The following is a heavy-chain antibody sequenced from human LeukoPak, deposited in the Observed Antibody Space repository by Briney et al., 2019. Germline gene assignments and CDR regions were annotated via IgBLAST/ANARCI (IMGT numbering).Heavy chain of an antibody. Sequence: SETLSLTCTVSGGSISSSSYYWGWIRQPPGKGLEWIGSIYYGGSTYYNPSLKSRVTISVDTSKNQFSLKLSSVTAADTAVYYCARGVVGATDFDYWGQGTLVTVSS. D-gene: IGHD1-26*01. CDR1: GGSISSSSYY. CDR3: ARGVVGATDFDY. V-gene: IGHV4-39*07. CDR2: IYYGGST. J-gene: IGHJ4*02.